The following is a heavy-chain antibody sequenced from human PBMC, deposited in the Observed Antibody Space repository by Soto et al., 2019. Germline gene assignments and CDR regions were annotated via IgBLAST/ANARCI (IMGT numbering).Heavy chain of an antibody. Sequence: PGGSLRLSCAASGFTCSSYAMHWVRQAPGKGLEWVAVISYDGSNKYYADSVKGRFTISRDNSKNTLYLQMNSLRAEDTAVYYCAMSVVVAAPDYWGQGTLVTVSS. CDR2: ISYDGSNK. CDR1: GFTCSSYA. D-gene: IGHD2-15*01. V-gene: IGHV3-30-3*01. J-gene: IGHJ4*02. CDR3: AMSVVVAAPDY.